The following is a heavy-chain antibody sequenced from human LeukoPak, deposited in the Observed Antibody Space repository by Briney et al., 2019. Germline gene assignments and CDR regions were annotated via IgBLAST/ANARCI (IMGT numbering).Heavy chain of an antibody. D-gene: IGHD3-22*01. CDR3: ARRRDTMIVVVTHFDY. V-gene: IGHV4-59*12. Sequence: SETLSLTCTVSGGSISSYYWSWIRQPPGKGLEWIGYIYYSGSTNYNPSLKSRVTILVDTSKNQFSLKLSSVTAADTAVYYCARRRDTMIVVVTHFDYWGQGTLVTVSS. CDR2: IYYSGST. CDR1: GGSISSYY. J-gene: IGHJ4*02.